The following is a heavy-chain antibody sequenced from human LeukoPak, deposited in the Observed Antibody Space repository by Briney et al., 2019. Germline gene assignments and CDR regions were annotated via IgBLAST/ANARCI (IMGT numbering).Heavy chain of an antibody. Sequence: GGSLRLSCAASGFTFSSYGMHWVRQAPGKGLEWVAFIRYDGSNKYYADSVKGRFTISRDNSKNTLYLQMNSLRAEDTAVYYCARALAYCGGDCPPGGDCYYMDVWGKGTTVTISS. CDR2: IRYDGSNK. J-gene: IGHJ6*03. CDR1: GFTFSSYG. CDR3: ARALAYCGGDCPPGGDCYYMDV. D-gene: IGHD2-21*02. V-gene: IGHV3-30*02.